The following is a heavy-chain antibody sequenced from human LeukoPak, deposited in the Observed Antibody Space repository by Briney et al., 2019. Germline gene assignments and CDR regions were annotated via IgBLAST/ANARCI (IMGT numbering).Heavy chain of an antibody. V-gene: IGHV4-34*01. CDR2: INHSGST. CDR1: GGSFSGYY. D-gene: IGHD2-15*01. J-gene: IGHJ5*02. CDR3: ATQTCSGGSCYSLGWFDP. Sequence: SETLSLTCAVYGGSFSGYYWSWIRQPPGKGLEWIGEINHSGSTNYNPSLKSRVTISVDTSKNQFSLKLSSVTAADTAVYYCATQTCSGGSCYSLGWFDPWGQGTLVTVSS.